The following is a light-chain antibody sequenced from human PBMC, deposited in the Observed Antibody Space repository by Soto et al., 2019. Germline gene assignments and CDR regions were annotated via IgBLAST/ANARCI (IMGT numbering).Light chain of an antibody. V-gene: IGLV2-14*01. CDR1: SSDVGGYNY. CDR3: NSYTSIRTYV. J-gene: IGLJ1*01. Sequence: QSVLTQPASVSGSPGQSITISCTGTSSDVGGYNYVSWYQQHPGKAPKLMIYDVSNRPSGVSNRFSGSKSGNTASLTISGLQAEYEADYYCNSYTSIRTYVFGTGTEVTVL. CDR2: DVS.